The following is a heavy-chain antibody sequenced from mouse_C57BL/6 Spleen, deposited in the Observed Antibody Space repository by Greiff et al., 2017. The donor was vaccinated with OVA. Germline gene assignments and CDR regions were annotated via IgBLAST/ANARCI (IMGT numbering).Heavy chain of an antibody. J-gene: IGHJ3*01. V-gene: IGHV1-61*01. Sequence: VQLQQPGAELVKPGASVKMSCKASGYTFTSYWITWVKQRPGQGLEWIGNIYPSDSETHYNQKFKDKATLTVDKSSSTAYMQLSSLTSEDSAVYYCARAGAYWGQGTLVTVSA. CDR3: ARAGAY. CDR2: IYPSDSET. CDR1: GYTFTSYW.